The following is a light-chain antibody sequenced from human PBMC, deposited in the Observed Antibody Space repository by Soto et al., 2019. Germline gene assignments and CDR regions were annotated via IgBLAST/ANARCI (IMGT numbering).Light chain of an antibody. Sequence: EIVLTQSPGTLSLSPGERATVSCRASQSVSSTYLAWYQQQPGQAPRLLIYGASNRATGIPDRFSGSGSGTDFTLTISRLEPEDFAVYYCQKYGSSSWKFGQGNKGAIK. CDR1: QSVSSTY. V-gene: IGKV3-20*01. J-gene: IGKJ1*01. CDR2: GAS. CDR3: QKYGSSSWK.